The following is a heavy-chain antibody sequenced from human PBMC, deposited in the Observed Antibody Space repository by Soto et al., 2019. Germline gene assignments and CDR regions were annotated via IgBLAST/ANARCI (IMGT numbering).Heavy chain of an antibody. V-gene: IGHV3-23*01. CDR3: AKDLTRITIFGVVIIRPPTNWFDP. CDR1: VFTFSIYA. Sequence: WGSLLLSCASSVFTFSIYAMSWVRQAPGKGLDLVSDISGSGGSTYYADSVKGRFTISRDNSKNTLYLQMNSLRAEDTAVYYCAKDLTRITIFGVVIIRPPTNWFDPWGQGTMVTVSS. D-gene: IGHD3-3*01. CDR2: ISGSGGST. J-gene: IGHJ5*02.